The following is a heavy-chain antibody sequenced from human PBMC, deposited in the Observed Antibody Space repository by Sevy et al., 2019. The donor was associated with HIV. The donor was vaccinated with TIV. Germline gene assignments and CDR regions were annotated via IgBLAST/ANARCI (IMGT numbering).Heavy chain of an antibody. CDR3: ARVPYSESYYGSFDH. D-gene: IGHD1-26*01. V-gene: IGHV1-18*01. J-gene: IGHJ4*02. CDR1: GYTYSSYG. Sequence: ASVKVSCKASGYTYSSYGISWVRQAPGQGLEWMGWMSTYNGNTNYAQKFQGRVTMTTDTSTSTAHMEVRSLRSDDTAVYFCARVPYSESYYGSFDHWGQGTLVTVSS. CDR2: MSTYNGNT.